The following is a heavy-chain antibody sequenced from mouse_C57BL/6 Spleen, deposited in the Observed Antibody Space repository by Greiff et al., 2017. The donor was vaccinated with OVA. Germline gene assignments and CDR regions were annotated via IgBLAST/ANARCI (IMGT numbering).Heavy chain of an antibody. V-gene: IGHV1-64*01. D-gene: IGHD1-1*01. CDR3: ARCGSSSYAMDY. J-gene: IGHJ4*01. Sequence: QVQLQQPGAELVKPGDSVKLSCKASGYTFTSYWMHWVKQRPGQGLEWIGMIHPNSGSTNYNEKFKSKATLTVDKSSSTAYMQLSSLTYEDSAVYYCARCGSSSYAMDYWGQGTSVTVSS. CDR1: GYTFTSYW. CDR2: IHPNSGST.